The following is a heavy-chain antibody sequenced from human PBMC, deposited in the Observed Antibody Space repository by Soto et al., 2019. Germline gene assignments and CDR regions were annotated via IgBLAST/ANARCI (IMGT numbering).Heavy chain of an antibody. V-gene: IGHV3-23*01. Sequence: VGSLRLSCAASGFTFSSYAMSWVRQAPGKGLEWVSAISGSGGSTYYADSVKGRFTISRDNSKNTLYLQMNSLRAEDTAVYYCAKSPSYCSSTSCYIPPGCCYFDYWGQGTLVTVSS. CDR3: AKSPSYCSSTSCYIPPGCCYFDY. D-gene: IGHD2-2*02. J-gene: IGHJ4*02. CDR1: GFTFSSYA. CDR2: ISGSGGST.